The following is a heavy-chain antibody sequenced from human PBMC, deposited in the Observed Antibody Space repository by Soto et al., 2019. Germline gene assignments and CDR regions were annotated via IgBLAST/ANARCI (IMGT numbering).Heavy chain of an antibody. V-gene: IGHV4-59*13. J-gene: IGHJ4*02. Sequence: SETLSLTCSVSGGSISSNSWSWIRQPPGKGLEWIGYISYSGSTNYNLSLMSRLTISIDTSKNKFSLKLSSVTAADTAVYYCVRAAVGGPAAAPGYFDCWGQGTLVTVSA. D-gene: IGHD2-2*01. CDR3: VRAAVGGPAAAPGYFDC. CDR2: ISYSGST. CDR1: GGSISSNS.